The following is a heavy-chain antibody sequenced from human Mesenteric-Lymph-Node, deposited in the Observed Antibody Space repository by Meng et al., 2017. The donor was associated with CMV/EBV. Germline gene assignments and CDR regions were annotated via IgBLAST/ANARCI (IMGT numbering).Heavy chain of an antibody. V-gene: IGHV4-34*01. CDR2: INHSGST. CDR3: ASWGDGNIAARSFDY. CDR1: GGSFSGYY. J-gene: IGHJ4*02. Sequence: SETLSLTCAVYGGSFSGYYWSWIRQPLGKGLEWIGEINHSGSTNYNPSLKSRVTMSVDTSKNQFSLRLSSVTAADTAVYYCASWGDGNIAARSFDYWGQGTLVTVSS. D-gene: IGHD6-6*01.